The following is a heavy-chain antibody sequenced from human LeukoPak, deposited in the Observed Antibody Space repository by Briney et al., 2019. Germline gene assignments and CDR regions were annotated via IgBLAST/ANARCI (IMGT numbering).Heavy chain of an antibody. J-gene: IGHJ4*02. V-gene: IGHV2-5*01. CDR3: VHSHQTH. D-gene: IGHD2-2*01. CDR2: IYWNDDE. Sequence: KESGPTLVKPTQTLTLTCTFSGFSLSTSGVGVGWIRQPPGKALEWLALIYWNDDERYSPSLKSRLTITKDTSKNQVVLTTTNVDPVDTATYYCVHSHQTHWGQGTLVTVSS. CDR1: GFSLSTSGVG.